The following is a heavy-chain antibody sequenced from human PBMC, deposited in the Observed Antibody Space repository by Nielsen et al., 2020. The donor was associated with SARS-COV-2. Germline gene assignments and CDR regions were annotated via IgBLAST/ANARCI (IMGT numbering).Heavy chain of an antibody. CDR2: ISWNSGSI. CDR3: ARGAYGY. CDR1: GFTFSSYG. J-gene: IGHJ4*02. D-gene: IGHD3-16*01. Sequence: GGSLRLSCAASGFTFSSYGMHWVRQAPGKGLEWVSGISWNSGSIGYADSVKGRFTISRDNAKNSLYLQMNSLRAEDTALYYCARGAYGYWGQGTLVTVSS. V-gene: IGHV3-9*01.